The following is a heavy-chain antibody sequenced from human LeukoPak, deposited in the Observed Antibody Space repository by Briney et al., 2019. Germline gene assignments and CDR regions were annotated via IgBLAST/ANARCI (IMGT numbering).Heavy chain of an antibody. J-gene: IGHJ4*02. Sequence: SETLSLTCTVSGGSISGYYWSWIRQPPGKGLEWIGYIYHSGSTNYNPSLKSRVTISVDTSKNQFSLKLTSVTAADTAVYYCARLSGSYVDYWGQGTLVTVSS. CDR1: GGSISGYY. CDR3: ARLSGSYVDY. D-gene: IGHD1-26*01. V-gene: IGHV4-59*08. CDR2: IYHSGST.